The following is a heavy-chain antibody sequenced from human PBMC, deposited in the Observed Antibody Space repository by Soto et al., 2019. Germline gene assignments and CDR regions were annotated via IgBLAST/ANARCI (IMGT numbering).Heavy chain of an antibody. V-gene: IGHV1-46*02. CDR3: ARISCKGGSCYFNFDH. Sequence: ASVKVSCKASGYSFKDHYMHWVRQAPGRGLEWVGIINPSGEHTNYAQQFRGRVAMTRDTSTSTAYMELRSLRSEDTAVYFCARISCKGGSCYFNFDHWGQGTLVTVSS. CDR2: INPSGEHT. D-gene: IGHD2-15*01. J-gene: IGHJ4*02. CDR1: GYSFKDHY.